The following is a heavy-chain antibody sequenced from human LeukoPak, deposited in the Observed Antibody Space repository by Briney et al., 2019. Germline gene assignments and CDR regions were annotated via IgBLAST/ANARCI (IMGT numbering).Heavy chain of an antibody. D-gene: IGHD2-8*01. CDR3: QLISPGDY. Sequence: GASVKVSCKASGYTFTSYGISWVRQAPGQGLEWMGRINPNSGGTSYAQKFQGRVTMTRDTSISTAYMELSRLTSDDTAVYYCQLISPGDYWGQGTLVTVSS. CDR2: INPNSGGT. CDR1: GYTFTSYG. V-gene: IGHV1-2*06. J-gene: IGHJ4*02.